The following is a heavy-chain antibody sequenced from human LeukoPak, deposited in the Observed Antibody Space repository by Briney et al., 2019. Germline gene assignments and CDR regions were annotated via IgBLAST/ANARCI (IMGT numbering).Heavy chain of an antibody. J-gene: IGHJ4*02. CDR1: GGSISTYY. CDR2: IYYSGSI. D-gene: IGHD2-8*01. V-gene: IGHV4-59*01. Sequence: PSETLSLTCTVSGGSISTYYWSWLRQPPGKGLEWIGYIYYSGSINYNPSLKSRVTISVDTSKNQFSLKLSSVTAADTAVYYCARGLAGVSPYYFDYWGQGTLVTVSS. CDR3: ARGLAGVSPYYFDY.